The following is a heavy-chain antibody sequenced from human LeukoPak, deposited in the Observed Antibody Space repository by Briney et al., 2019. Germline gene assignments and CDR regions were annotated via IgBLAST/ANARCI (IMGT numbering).Heavy chain of an antibody. CDR1: GGSLTDGDYH. J-gene: IGHJ6*02. Sequence: PSETLSLTCTASGGSLTDGDYHWGWVRQPPGTGLHWLATTWRGASLNSRVTISLDTSQNQFSLRLTSVTASDTAVYYCVRIFGYYQEAMDVWGPGITVTVSS. V-gene: IGHV4-61*08. D-gene: IGHD3-3*01. CDR3: VRIFGYYQEAMDV. CDR2: TWRG.